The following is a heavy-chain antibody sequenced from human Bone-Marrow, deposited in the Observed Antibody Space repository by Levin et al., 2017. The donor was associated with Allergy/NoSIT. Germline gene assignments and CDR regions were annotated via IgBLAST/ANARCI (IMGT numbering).Heavy chain of an antibody. J-gene: IGHJ2*01. D-gene: IGHD4-11*01. CDR1: GYSFIVYY. Sequence: GESLKISCKASGYSFIVYYMHWVRQAPGQGLEWMGWISPDSGDANYAQKFQGRVTMTRDTSITTAYMELSSLRFDDTAVYYCARSDTSNSAWYLDLWGRGTLVTVSS. V-gene: IGHV1-2*02. CDR3: ARSDTSNSAWYLDL. CDR2: ISPDSGDA.